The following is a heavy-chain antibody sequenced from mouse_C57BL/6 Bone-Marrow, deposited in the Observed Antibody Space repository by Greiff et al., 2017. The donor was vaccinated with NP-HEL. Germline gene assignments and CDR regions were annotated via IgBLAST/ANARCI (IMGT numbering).Heavy chain of an antibody. V-gene: IGHV7-3*01. D-gene: IGHD2-13*01. J-gene: IGHJ2*01. Sequence: DVKLVESGGGLVQPGGSLSLSCAASGFTFTDYYMSWVRQPPGKALEWLGFIRNKANGYTTEYSASVKGRFTISRDNSQSILYLQMNALIAEDSATYYCARYGGDFHYFDYWGQGTTLTVSS. CDR3: ARYGGDFHYFDY. CDR1: GFTFTDYY. CDR2: IRNKANGYTT.